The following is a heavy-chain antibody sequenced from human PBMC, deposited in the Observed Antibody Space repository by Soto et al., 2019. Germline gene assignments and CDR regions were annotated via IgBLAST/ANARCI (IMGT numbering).Heavy chain of an antibody. V-gene: IGHV3-21*01. J-gene: IGHJ4*02. Sequence: KPGGSLRLSCAASGFTFSSYSMNWVRQAPGKGLEWVSSISSSSSYIYYADSVKGRFTISRDNAKNSLYLQMNSLRAEDTAVYYCARSDGSGSYYPPFFDYWGQGTLVTVSS. D-gene: IGHD3-10*01. CDR2: ISSSSSYI. CDR1: GFTFSSYS. CDR3: ARSDGSGSYYPPFFDY.